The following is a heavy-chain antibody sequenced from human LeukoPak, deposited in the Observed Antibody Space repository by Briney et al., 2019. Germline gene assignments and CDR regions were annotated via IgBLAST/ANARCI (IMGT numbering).Heavy chain of an antibody. CDR3: ARESAGGYYY. CDR1: GGSVSSATNY. V-gene: IGHV4-61*01. Sequence: PSETLSLTYSVSGGSVSSATNYWSWIRQPPGKGLEWIGYIYYSGSTNYNPSLKSRVTISVDTSKNQFSLKLSSVTAADTAVYYCARESAGGYYYWGQGTLVTVSS. D-gene: IGHD5-12*01. CDR2: IYYSGST. J-gene: IGHJ4*02.